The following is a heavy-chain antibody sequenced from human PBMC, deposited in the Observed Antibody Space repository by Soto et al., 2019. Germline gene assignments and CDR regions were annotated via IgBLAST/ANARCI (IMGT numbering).Heavy chain of an antibody. CDR3: AKWVITMVRGVITDSS. Sequence: PGGSLRLSCAASGFTFSSYAMSWVRQAPGKGLEWVSAISGSGGGTYYADSVKGRFTISRDNSKNTLYLQMNSLRAEDTAVYYCAKWVITMVRGVITDSSWGQGTLVTVSS. CDR2: ISGSGGGT. V-gene: IGHV3-23*01. D-gene: IGHD3-10*01. J-gene: IGHJ5*02. CDR1: GFTFSSYA.